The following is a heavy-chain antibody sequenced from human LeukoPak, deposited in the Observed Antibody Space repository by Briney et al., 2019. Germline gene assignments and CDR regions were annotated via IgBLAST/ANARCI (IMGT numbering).Heavy chain of an antibody. J-gene: IGHJ4*02. CDR1: GGSISSGGYY. CDR3: ARASSPGYYFDF. Sequence: SETLSLTCSVSGGSISSGGYYWTWIRQRPGKGLEWIGYIYYSGSTYYNPSLKSRVIISLDTSKNQFSLKLSSVTAADSAVYYCARASSPGYYFDFWGQGTPVTVSS. V-gene: IGHV4-31*03. CDR2: IYYSGST. D-gene: IGHD2-2*01.